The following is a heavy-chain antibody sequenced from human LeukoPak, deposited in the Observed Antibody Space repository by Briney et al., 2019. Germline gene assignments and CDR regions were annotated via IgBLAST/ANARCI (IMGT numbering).Heavy chain of an antibody. Sequence: GSSVTVSFKASGGTFSSYAISWVRQAPGRGLEWMGGIIPIFGTANYAQKFQGRVTITTDESTSTAYMELSSLRSEDTAVYYCARGAGGKRRGDYYYYMDVWGKGTTVTVSS. J-gene: IGHJ6*03. D-gene: IGHD3-10*01. CDR2: IIPIFGTA. CDR1: GGTFSSYA. V-gene: IGHV1-69*05. CDR3: ARGAGGKRRGDYYYYMDV.